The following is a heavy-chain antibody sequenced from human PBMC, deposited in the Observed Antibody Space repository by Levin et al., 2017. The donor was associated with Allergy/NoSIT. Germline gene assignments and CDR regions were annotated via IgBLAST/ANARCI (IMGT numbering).Heavy chain of an antibody. CDR2: IIPIFGTA. J-gene: IGHJ4*02. CDR1: GGTFSSYA. D-gene: IGHD6-13*01. CDR3: ARVPTFRKGAAAGTYYFDY. V-gene: IGHV1-69*06. Sequence: PGESLKISCKASGGTFSSYAISWVRQAPGQGLEWMGGIIPIFGTANYAQKFQGRVTITADKSTSTAYMELSSLRSEDTAVYYCARVPTFRKGAAAGTYYFDYWGQGTLVTVSS.